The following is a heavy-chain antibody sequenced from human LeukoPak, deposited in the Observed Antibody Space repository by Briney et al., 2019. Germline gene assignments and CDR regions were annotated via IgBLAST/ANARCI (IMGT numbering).Heavy chain of an antibody. Sequence: SVKVSCKASVGTFISDAISGVRQAPGQGLEWMGRIIPILGIANYAQKFQGRVTITADKSTSTAYMELSSLRSEDTAVYYCASSLTYYDILTGLNYYYYGMDVWGQGTTVTVSS. CDR2: IIPILGIA. CDR3: ASSLTYYDILTGLNYYYYGMDV. D-gene: IGHD3-9*01. V-gene: IGHV1-69*04. J-gene: IGHJ6*02. CDR1: VGTFISDA.